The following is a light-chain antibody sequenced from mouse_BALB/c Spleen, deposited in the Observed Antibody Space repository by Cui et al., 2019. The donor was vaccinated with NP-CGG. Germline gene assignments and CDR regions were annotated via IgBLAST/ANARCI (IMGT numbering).Light chain of an antibody. Sequence: QAVVTQESALTTSPGETVTLTCRSITGAVTTSNYAYWVQEKPDHLFTGLIGGTNNRAPGVPARFSGSLIGDKAALTITGAQTEDEAIYFCALWYSNHWVFGGGTKLTVL. J-gene: IGLJ1*01. CDR3: ALWYSNHWV. V-gene: IGLV1*01. CDR2: GTN. CDR1: TGAVTTSNY.